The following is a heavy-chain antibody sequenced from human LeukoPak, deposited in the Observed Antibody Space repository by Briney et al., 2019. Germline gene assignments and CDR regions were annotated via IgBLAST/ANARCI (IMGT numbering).Heavy chain of an antibody. CDR2: ISSSSSYI. J-gene: IGHJ5*02. V-gene: IGHV3-21*01. Sequence: PGGSLRLSCAASGFTFSSYSMNWVRQAPGKGLEWVSSISSSSSYIYYADSVKGRFTISRDNAKNPLYLQMNSLRAEDTAVYYCARDLVVAPPNWFDPWGQGTLVTVSS. D-gene: IGHD2-15*01. CDR3: ARDLVVAPPNWFDP. CDR1: GFTFSSYS.